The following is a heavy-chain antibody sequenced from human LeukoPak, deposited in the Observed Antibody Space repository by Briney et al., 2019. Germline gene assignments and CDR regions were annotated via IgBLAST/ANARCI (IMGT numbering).Heavy chain of an antibody. D-gene: IGHD5-18*01. CDR1: GGSISSYY. J-gene: IGHJ4*02. CDR3: ARHLPALGPTFDY. CDR2: IYYSGIT. Sequence: SETLSLTCTVSGGSISSYYWIWIRQPPGKGLEWIGYIYYSGITDYNPSLKSRVTISVDTSKNQFSLKLTSVTAADTAVYYCARHLPALGPTFDYWGQGTLVTVSS. V-gene: IGHV4-59*08.